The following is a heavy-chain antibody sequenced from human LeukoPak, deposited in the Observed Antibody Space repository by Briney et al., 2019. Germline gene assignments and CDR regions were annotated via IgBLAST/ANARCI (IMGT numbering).Heavy chain of an antibody. CDR3: AREVFNGIQDNYYYYMDV. V-gene: IGHV1-18*01. CDR2: INPYNGHT. J-gene: IGHJ6*03. Sequence: ASVKVSCKASGYMFASYGISWVRQAPGQGLEWMGWINPYNGHTRNAQKFQSRVTMTTDTSTAYMELGSLGSDDTAVYYCAREVFNGIQDNYYYYMDVWGKGTTVAVSS. D-gene: IGHD2-15*01. CDR1: GYMFASYG.